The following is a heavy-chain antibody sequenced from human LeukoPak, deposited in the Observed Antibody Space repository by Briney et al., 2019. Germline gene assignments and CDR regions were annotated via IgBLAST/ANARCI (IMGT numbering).Heavy chain of an antibody. Sequence: PGGSLRLSCAASGFTFSSYSMNWVRQAPGKGLEWVSSISSSSSYIYYADSVKGRFTISRDNAKNSLYLQMNSLRAEDTAVYYCAVDYDSSGYYPVFDYWGQGTLVTVSS. CDR2: ISSSSSYI. D-gene: IGHD3-22*01. CDR3: AVDYDSSGYYPVFDY. CDR1: GFTFSSYS. V-gene: IGHV3-21*01. J-gene: IGHJ4*02.